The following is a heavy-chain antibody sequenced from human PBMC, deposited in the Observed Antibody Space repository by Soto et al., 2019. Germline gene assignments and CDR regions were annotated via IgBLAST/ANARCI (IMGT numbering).Heavy chain of an antibody. Sequence: QVQLVESGGGVVQPGRSLRVSCAASGFTFSSYTMHWVRQAPGKGLEWVALISYDASNKYYADSVKGRFTIFRDNSKNALLYLQMNSLRAEDTAVYYCARSLGYDNYYFDYWGQGTLVTVSS. CDR1: GFTFSSYT. V-gene: IGHV3-30-3*01. CDR2: ISYDASNK. J-gene: IGHJ4*02. CDR3: ARSLGYDNYYFDY. D-gene: IGHD3-9*01.